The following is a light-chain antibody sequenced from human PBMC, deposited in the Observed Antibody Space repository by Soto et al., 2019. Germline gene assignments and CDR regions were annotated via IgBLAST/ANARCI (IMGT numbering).Light chain of an antibody. CDR2: EVS. Sequence: QSVLTQPASVSESPGQSITISCTGTSSDVGGYNHVSWYQQHPGKAPKLMIYEVSNRPSGVSDRFSGSKSGNMASLTISGLQAEDEADYYCSSYTSDTTYVFGTGTKLTVL. CDR1: SSDVGGYNH. CDR3: SSYTSDTTYV. J-gene: IGLJ1*01. V-gene: IGLV2-14*01.